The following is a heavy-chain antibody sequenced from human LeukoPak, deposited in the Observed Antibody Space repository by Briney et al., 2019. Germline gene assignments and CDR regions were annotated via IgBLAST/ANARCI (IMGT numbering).Heavy chain of an antibody. CDR3: ARDSAGYAFDI. CDR1: GFTFSSYA. V-gene: IGHV3-30-3*01. J-gene: IGHJ3*02. CDR2: ISYDGSNK. Sequence: GGSLRLSRAASGFTFSSYAMHWVRQAPGKGLEWVAVISYDGSNKYYADSVKGRFTISRDNSKNTLYLQMNSLRAEATAVYYCARDSAGYAFDIWGQGTMVTVSS. D-gene: IGHD2-15*01.